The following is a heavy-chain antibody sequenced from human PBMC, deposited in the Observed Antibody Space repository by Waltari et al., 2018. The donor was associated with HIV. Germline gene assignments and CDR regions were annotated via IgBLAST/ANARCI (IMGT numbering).Heavy chain of an antibody. D-gene: IGHD3-22*01. CDR1: GGSISSAGYY. CDR2: IYYSGST. Sequence: QVQLQESGPGLVKPSQTLSLTCTVSGGSISSAGYYWSWIRQHPGKGLEWIGFIYYSGSTYYNPSLKSRVTISVDTSKNQFSLKLSSVTAADTAVYYCARDGKSSYYYDSSPNWFDPWGQGTLVAVSS. V-gene: IGHV4-31*03. J-gene: IGHJ5*02. CDR3: ARDGKSSYYYDSSPNWFDP.